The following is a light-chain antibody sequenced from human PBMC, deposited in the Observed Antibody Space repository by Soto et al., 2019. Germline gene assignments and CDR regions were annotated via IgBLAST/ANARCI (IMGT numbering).Light chain of an antibody. V-gene: IGKV3-20*01. CDR1: QSVSNNY. J-gene: IGKJ3*01. CDR2: GAS. Sequence: EIVLKQSPGSLSLSPGERATLSCRASQSVSNNYLAWYQHKPGQAPRLLIYGASSRATGIPDRFSGSGSGTDFTLTSSSLEPDDFAVYYCQPYSSSFTFGPGTKVDIK. CDR3: QPYSSSFT.